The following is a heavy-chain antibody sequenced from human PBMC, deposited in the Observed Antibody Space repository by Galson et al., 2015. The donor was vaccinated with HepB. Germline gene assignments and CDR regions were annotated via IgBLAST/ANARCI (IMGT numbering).Heavy chain of an antibody. CDR2: MNPNIGGS. D-gene: IGHD2-2*01. CDR3: ARRPVGGYNYNYGLDV. J-gene: IGHJ6*02. Sequence: SVKVSCKASGYTFSSYEINCVRQASGQGLVWMAWMNPNIGGSGSAKKFQDRVTMTRNISMSTAYMELRSLRSDDTAVYYCARRPVGGYNYNYGLDVWGQGTTVIVSS. CDR1: GYTFSSYE. V-gene: IGHV1-8*02.